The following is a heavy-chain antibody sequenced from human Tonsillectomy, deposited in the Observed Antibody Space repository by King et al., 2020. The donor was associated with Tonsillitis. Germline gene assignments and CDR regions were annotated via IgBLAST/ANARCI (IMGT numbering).Heavy chain of an antibody. CDR3: ARDRGGTGYFDY. Sequence: VQLVESGGGLVQPGGSLRLSCAASGFTFSSYDMHWVRQATGKGLEWVSAIGTAGDTYYPGSVKGRFTISRENVKNSLYLQMNSLRAGDTAVYYCARDRGGTGYFDYWGQGTLVTVSS. J-gene: IGHJ4*02. V-gene: IGHV3-13*04. CDR2: IGTAGDT. CDR1: GFTFSSYD. D-gene: IGHD3-16*01.